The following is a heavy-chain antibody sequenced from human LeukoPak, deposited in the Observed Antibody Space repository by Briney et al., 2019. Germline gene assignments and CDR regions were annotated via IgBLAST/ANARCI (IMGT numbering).Heavy chain of an antibody. D-gene: IGHD6-6*01. V-gene: IGHV4-34*01. J-gene: IGHJ4*02. CDR3: ARGFSGSSPGYYFDY. CDR2: INHSGSN. Sequence: SETLSLTCAVYGGSFSGYYWSWIRQPPGKGLEWIGEINHSGSNNYNLSLKSRVTISVDTSKNQFSLKLSSVTAADTAVYYCARGFSGSSPGYYFDYWGQGTLVTVSS. CDR1: GGSFSGYY.